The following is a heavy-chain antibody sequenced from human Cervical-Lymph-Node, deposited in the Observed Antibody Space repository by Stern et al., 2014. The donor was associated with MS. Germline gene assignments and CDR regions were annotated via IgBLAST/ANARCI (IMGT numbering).Heavy chain of an antibody. J-gene: IGHJ6*02. D-gene: IGHD1-26*01. Sequence: QVQLQESGPGLVRPSETLSLTCTASGDSVSSEDYYWSWIRQSPGKDLEWIGYIYYRGRPNYNPSLTSRLTISIATSKNKFPLKRISGTAADTAVYYCARSGYYGIDVWGQGTTVIVSS. CDR3: ARSGYYGIDV. CDR1: GDSVSSEDYY. V-gene: IGHV4-61*08. CDR2: IYYRGRP.